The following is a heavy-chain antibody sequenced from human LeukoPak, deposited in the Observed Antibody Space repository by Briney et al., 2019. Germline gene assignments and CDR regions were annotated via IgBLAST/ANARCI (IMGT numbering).Heavy chain of an antibody. CDR2: ISGSGGST. CDR1: GFTFSSYA. D-gene: IGHD5-12*01. Sequence: GGSLRLSCAASGFTFSSYAMSWVRQAPGKGLEWVSAISGSGGSTYYADSVKGRFTISRDNSKNTLYLQMNSLRAEDTAVYYCARGYSGYRHFDYWGQGTLVTVSS. V-gene: IGHV3-23*01. CDR3: ARGYSGYRHFDY. J-gene: IGHJ4*02.